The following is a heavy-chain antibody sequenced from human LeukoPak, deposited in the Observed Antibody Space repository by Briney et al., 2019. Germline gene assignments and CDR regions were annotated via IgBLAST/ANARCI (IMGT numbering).Heavy chain of an antibody. CDR1: GASISSSRYY. CDR3: ARAETYGGRVFDC. J-gene: IGHJ4*02. D-gene: IGHD1-26*01. Sequence: SETLSLTCTVSGASISSSRYYWGWIRQPPGKGLEWIGSISYSGTTYYNPSLKSRVTISVDTSRNQFSLQLNSVTPEDTAVYYCARAETYGGRVFDCWGQGTLVTVSS. V-gene: IGHV4-39*01. CDR2: ISYSGTT.